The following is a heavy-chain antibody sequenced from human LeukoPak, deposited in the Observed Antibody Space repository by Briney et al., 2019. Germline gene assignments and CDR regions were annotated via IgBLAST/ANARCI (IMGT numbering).Heavy chain of an antibody. Sequence: GASVKVSCKASGGTFSSYAISWVRQAPGQGLEWMGGIIPIFGTANYAQKFQGRVTLTTDESTSTAYMELSSLRSEDTAVYYCAREISGGSYIGWFDPWGQGTLVTVSS. J-gene: IGHJ5*02. D-gene: IGHD2-15*01. CDR2: IIPIFGTA. V-gene: IGHV1-69*05. CDR3: AREISGGSYIGWFDP. CDR1: GGTFSSYA.